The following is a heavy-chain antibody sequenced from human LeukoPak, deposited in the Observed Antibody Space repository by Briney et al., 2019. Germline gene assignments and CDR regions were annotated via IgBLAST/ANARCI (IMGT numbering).Heavy chain of an antibody. J-gene: IGHJ6*03. CDR2: IRYDGSNK. CDR1: GFTFSSYA. CDR3: AKDRASAYYYYMDV. V-gene: IGHV3-30*02. Sequence: GGSLRLSCAASGFTFSSYAMSWVRQAPGKGLEWVAFIRYDGSNKYYADSVKGRFTISRDNSKNTLYLQMNSLRAEDTAVYYCAKDRASAYYYYMDVWGKGTTVTVSS. D-gene: IGHD3-10*01.